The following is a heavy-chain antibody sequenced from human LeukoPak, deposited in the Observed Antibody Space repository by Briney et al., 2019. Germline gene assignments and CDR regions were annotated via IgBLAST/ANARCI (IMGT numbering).Heavy chain of an antibody. J-gene: IGHJ4*02. Sequence: PSETLSLTCTVSGVSYYWSWIRQPPGKGLEWIGYIYYSGSTNYNPSLKSRVTISLDTSKNQFSLKLRSVTAADTAVYYCARGRYQLDYWGQGTLVPVSS. V-gene: IGHV4-59*01. D-gene: IGHD2-2*01. CDR3: ARGRYQLDY. CDR2: IYYSGST. CDR1: GVSYY.